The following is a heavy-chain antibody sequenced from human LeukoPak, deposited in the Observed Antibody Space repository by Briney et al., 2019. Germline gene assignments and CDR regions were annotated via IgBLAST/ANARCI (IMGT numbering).Heavy chain of an antibody. D-gene: IGHD6-19*01. V-gene: IGHV1-18*01. J-gene: IGHJ5*02. CDR3: ARERSGSGWYWDWFDP. Sequence: ASVKVSCKASGYTFTSYGISWVRQAPGQGLEWMGWISAYNGNTNYAQKLQGRVTMTTDTSTSTAYMELRSLRSDDTAVYYCARERSGSGWYWDWFDPWGQGTLVTVSS. CDR1: GYTFTSYG. CDR2: ISAYNGNT.